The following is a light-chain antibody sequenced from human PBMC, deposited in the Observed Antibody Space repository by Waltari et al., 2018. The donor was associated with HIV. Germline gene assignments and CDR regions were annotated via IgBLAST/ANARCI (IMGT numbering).Light chain of an antibody. CDR3: AAWDDSLSGPV. CDR1: SSHIGSNY. Sequence: QSVLTQPPSASGTPGQRVTISCSGSSSHIGSNYVYWYQQRPGTAPKLLIYRNNQRPSGVPDRFSGSKSGTSASLAISGLRSEDEADYYCAAWDDSLSGPVFGGGTKLTVL. J-gene: IGLJ3*02. V-gene: IGLV1-47*01. CDR2: RNN.